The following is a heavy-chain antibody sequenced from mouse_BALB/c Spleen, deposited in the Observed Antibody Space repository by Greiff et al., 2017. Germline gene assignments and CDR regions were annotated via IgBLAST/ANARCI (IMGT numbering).Heavy chain of an antibody. Sequence: DVHLVESGPGLVKPSQSLSLTCTVTGYSITSDYAWNWIRQFPGNKLEWMGYISYSGSTSYNPSLKSRISITRYTSKNQFFLQLNSVTTEDTSTYYCSSITTVVSKAMDYWGQGTSVTVSS. V-gene: IGHV3-2*02. J-gene: IGHJ4*01. CDR2: ISYSGST. CDR1: GYSITSDYA. D-gene: IGHD1-1*01. CDR3: SSITTVVSKAMDY.